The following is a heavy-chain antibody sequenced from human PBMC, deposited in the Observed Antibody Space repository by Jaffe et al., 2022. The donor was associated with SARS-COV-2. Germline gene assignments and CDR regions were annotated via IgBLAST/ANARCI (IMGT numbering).Heavy chain of an antibody. Sequence: QVQLVQSGSELKKPGASVKVSCKASGYTFTQFAMNWVRQAPGQGLEYMGWINTRTGNPTYAQGFTGRFVFFLDTPVNTAYLQISSLKAEDTAVYYCASPVGSGSYYRIWGQGTLVTVSS. D-gene: IGHD3-10*01. J-gene: IGHJ4*02. CDR3: ASPVGSGSYYRI. V-gene: IGHV7-4-1*02. CDR1: GYTFTQFA. CDR2: INTRTGNP.